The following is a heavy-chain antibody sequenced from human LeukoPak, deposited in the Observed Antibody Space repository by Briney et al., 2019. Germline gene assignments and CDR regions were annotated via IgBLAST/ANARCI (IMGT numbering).Heavy chain of an antibody. CDR1: GGTFSSYA. J-gene: IGHJ4*02. CDR3: ARDRYSSGWYSRSLGY. V-gene: IGHV1-69*01. Sequence: ASVKVSCKASGGTFSSYAISWVRQAPGQGLEWMGGIIPIFGTANYAQKFQGRVTITADESTSTAYMELSSLRSDDTAVYYCARDRYSSGWYSRSLGYWGQGTLVTVSS. D-gene: IGHD6-19*01. CDR2: IIPIFGTA.